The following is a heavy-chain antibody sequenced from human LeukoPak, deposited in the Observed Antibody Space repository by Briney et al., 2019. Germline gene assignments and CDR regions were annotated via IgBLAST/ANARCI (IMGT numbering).Heavy chain of an antibody. CDR2: ISTSGSYI. CDR1: GLTFCNYN. V-gene: IGHV3-21*01. Sequence: GGSLRLSCAASGLTFCNYNMNWVRQAPGKGLEWVSSISTSGSYIYYANPMKGRFTISRDNAKNSLYLQMNSLRVEDSAVYYCATDLIHYYASGAKTWGQGTLVTVSS. CDR3: ATDLIHYYASGAKT. D-gene: IGHD3-10*01. J-gene: IGHJ5*02.